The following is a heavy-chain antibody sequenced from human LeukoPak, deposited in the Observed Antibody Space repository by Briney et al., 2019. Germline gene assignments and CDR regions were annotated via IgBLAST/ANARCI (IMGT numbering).Heavy chain of an antibody. CDR1: GYSISSGYY. V-gene: IGHV4-38-2*02. D-gene: IGHD2-2*01. CDR3: ARDVYCSSTSCLHRYSAFDI. Sequence: SETLSLTCTVSGYSISSGYYWGWIRPPPGKGLEWIGSIYHSGSTYYNPSLKSRVTISVDTSKNQFSLKLSSVTAADTAVYYCARDVYCSSTSCLHRYSAFDIWGQGTMVTVSS. J-gene: IGHJ3*02. CDR2: IYHSGST.